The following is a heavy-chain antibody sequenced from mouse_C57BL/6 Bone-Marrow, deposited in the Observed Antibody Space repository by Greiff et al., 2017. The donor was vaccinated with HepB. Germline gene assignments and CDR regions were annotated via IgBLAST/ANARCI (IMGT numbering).Heavy chain of an antibody. D-gene: IGHD2-1*01. Sequence: VMLVESGPELVKPGASVKLSCKASGYTFTSYDINWVKQRPGQGLEWIGWIYPRDGSTKYNEKFKGKATLTVDTSSSTAYMELHSLTSEDSAVYFCARWGNPYYYAMDYWGQGTSVTVSS. CDR3: ARWGNPYYYAMDY. V-gene: IGHV1-85*01. J-gene: IGHJ4*01. CDR2: IYPRDGST. CDR1: GYTFTSYD.